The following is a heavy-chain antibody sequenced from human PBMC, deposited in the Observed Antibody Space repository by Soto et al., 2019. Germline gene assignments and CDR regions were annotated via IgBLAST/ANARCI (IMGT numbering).Heavy chain of an antibody. Sequence: ASVKVSCKASGGTFSSYTISWVRQAPGQGLEWMGRIIPILGIANYAQKFQGRVTITADKSTSTAYMELSSLRSEDTAVYYCARGATRYGDYDYYYYYMDVWGKGTTVTVSS. CDR2: IIPILGIA. V-gene: IGHV1-69*02. CDR3: ARGATRYGDYDYYYYYMDV. CDR1: GGTFSSYT. D-gene: IGHD4-17*01. J-gene: IGHJ6*03.